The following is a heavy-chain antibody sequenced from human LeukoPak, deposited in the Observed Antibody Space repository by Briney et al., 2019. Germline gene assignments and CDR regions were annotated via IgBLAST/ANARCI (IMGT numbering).Heavy chain of an antibody. CDR2: MSYDGTNK. V-gene: IGHV3-30-3*01. CDR1: GSTFSGYA. J-gene: IGHJ4*02. D-gene: IGHD1-26*01. Sequence: PGRSLRLSCVASGSTFSGYAMYWVRQAPGKGLEWVAVMSYDGTNKYYADSVRGRFTISRDNSKNTLYLEMNSLRGEDTAVYFCASRSGSYPYWGQGTLVTVSS. CDR3: ASRSGSYPY.